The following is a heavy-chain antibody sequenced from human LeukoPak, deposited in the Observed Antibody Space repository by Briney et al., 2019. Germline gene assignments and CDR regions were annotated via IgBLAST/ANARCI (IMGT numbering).Heavy chain of an antibody. J-gene: IGHJ4*02. CDR1: GFTFSTYG. V-gene: IGHV3-33*01. CDR2: IWYDGSNK. D-gene: IGHD3-10*01. CDR3: ARDLTGSGSPLDY. Sequence: GGSLRLSCAASGFTFSTYGMHWVRQAPGKGLEWVAVIWYDGSNKNYADCVKGRFTISRDNSNNTLYLQMNSLRVEDTAVYYCARDLTGSGSPLDYWGQGTLVTSPQ.